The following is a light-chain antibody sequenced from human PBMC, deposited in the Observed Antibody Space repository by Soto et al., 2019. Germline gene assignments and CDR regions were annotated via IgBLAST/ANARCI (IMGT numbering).Light chain of an antibody. Sequence: QSVLTPPAAGSVSPGQSITISYTGTSSDVGTYNYVSWYQHHPGKAPKLIIYEVSNRPSGVSNRFSGSKSGSTASLTISGLQAEDEAHYHCTSYTRDTALVFGTGTKVTVL. CDR1: SSDVGTYNY. CDR2: EVS. J-gene: IGLJ1*01. V-gene: IGLV2-14*01. CDR3: TSYTRDTALV.